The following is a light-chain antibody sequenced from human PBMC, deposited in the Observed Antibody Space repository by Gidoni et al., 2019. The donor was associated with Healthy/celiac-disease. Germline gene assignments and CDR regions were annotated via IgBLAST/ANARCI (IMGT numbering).Light chain of an antibody. CDR3: QQYGGSPYT. CDR2: GAS. V-gene: IGKV3-20*01. Sequence: EIVLTQSPGTLSLSPGERATLSCRASQSVSSNYLAWYQQKPGQAPRLLIFGASSRATGIPDRFSGSGSGTDFTLTISRLEPEDFAVYHCQQYGGSPYTFXXXTKLEIK. J-gene: IGKJ2*01. CDR1: QSVSSNY.